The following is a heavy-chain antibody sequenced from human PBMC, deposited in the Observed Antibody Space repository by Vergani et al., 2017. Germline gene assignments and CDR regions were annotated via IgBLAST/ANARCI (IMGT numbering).Heavy chain of an antibody. V-gene: IGHV1-69*04. D-gene: IGHD6-19*01. J-gene: IGHJ3*02. Sequence: QVQLVQSGAELKKPGASVSVSCKGSSHTFQTYGISWVRQAPGKGLEWMGRIIPIVDIANYAQKFQGRVTITADKSTSTAYMELSSLRSEDTAVYYCASAEAGLDAFDIWGQGTMVTVSS. CDR3: ASAEAGLDAFDI. CDR2: IIPIVDIA. CDR1: SHTFQTYG.